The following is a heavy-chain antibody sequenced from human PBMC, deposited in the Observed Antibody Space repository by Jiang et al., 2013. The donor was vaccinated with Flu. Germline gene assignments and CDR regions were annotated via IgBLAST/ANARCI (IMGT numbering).Heavy chain of an antibody. CDR2: INAGNGNT. V-gene: IGHV1-3*01. D-gene: IGHD2-2*01. Sequence: APGQRLEWMGWINAGNGNTKYSQKFQGRVTITRDTSASTAYMELSSLRSEDTAVYYCARVEGSKGYWGQGTLVTVSS. CDR3: ARVEGSKGY. J-gene: IGHJ4*02.